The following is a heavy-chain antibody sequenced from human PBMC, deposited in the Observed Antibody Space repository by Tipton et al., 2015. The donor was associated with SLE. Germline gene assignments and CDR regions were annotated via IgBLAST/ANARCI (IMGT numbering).Heavy chain of an antibody. J-gene: IGHJ3*02. Sequence: GLVKPSETLSLTCTVSGGSISSYYWSWIRQPPGKGLEWIGYIYYSGSTNYNPSLKSRVTISVDTSKNQFSLKLTSVTAADTAVYYCAREAVGSGFGAFDIWGQGTMVTVSS. CDR2: IYYSGST. V-gene: IGHV4-59*12. D-gene: IGHD3-3*01. CDR1: GGSISSYY. CDR3: AREAVGSGFGAFDI.